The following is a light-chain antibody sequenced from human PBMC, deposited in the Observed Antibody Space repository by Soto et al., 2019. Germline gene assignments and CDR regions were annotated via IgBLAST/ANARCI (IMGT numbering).Light chain of an antibody. CDR2: DTS. Sequence: QAVVTQEPSLTVSPGGTVTLTCGSSTGAVTSGHYPYWFQQKSGQAPRTLIYDTSNKHSWTPARFSGSLLGGKAALTLSGAQPEDEAEYYCLLSYSGAEGVFGGGTKLTVL. J-gene: IGLJ3*02. CDR3: LLSYSGAEGV. V-gene: IGLV7-46*01. CDR1: TGAVTSGHY.